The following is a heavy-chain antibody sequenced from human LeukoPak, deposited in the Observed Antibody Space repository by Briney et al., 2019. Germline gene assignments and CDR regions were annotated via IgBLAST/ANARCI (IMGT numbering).Heavy chain of an antibody. CDR1: GDSISSYY. CDR2: IYYSGST. CDR3: ARGYTPMDY. J-gene: IGHJ4*02. D-gene: IGHD5-18*01. V-gene: IGHV4-59*01. Sequence: PSETLSLTCTVSGDSISSYYWSWIRQPPGKGLEWIGYIYYSGSTNYNPSLKSRVTISVDTSKNQFSLKLSSVTAADTAVYYCARGYTPMDYWGQGTLVTVSS.